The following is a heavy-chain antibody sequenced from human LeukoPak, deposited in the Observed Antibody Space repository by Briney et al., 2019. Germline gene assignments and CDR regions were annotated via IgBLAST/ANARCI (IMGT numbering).Heavy chain of an antibody. J-gene: IGHJ4*02. CDR3: ARDRSIVVVTAIPGY. Sequence: GGSLRLSCAASGFTFSSYAMHWVRQAPGKGLEWVAVISYDGSNKYYADSVKGRFTISRDNSKNTLYLQMNSLRAEDTAVYYCARDRSIVVVTAIPGYWGQGTLVTVSS. CDR1: GFTFSSYA. V-gene: IGHV3-30-3*01. D-gene: IGHD2-21*02. CDR2: ISYDGSNK.